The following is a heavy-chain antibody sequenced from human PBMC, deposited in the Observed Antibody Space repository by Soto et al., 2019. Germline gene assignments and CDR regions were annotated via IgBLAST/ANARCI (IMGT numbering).Heavy chain of an antibody. CDR2: IIPIFGTA. J-gene: IGHJ6*02. CDR1: GGTFSSCA. CDR3: AGFWSGYYVPEFGYYYYGMDV. Sequence: ASVKVSCKASGGTFSSCAISWVRQAPGQGLEWMGGIIPIFGTANYAQKFQGRVTITADKSTSTAYMELSSLRSEDTAVYYCAGFWSGYYVPEFGYYYYGMDVWGQGTTVTVSS. D-gene: IGHD3-3*01. V-gene: IGHV1-69*06.